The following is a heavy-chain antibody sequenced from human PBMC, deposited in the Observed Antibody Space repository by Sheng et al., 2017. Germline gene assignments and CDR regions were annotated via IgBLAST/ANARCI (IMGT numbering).Heavy chain of an antibody. Sequence: QVQLVQSGAEVKKPGSSVKVSCKASGGTFSSYAISWVRQAPGQGLEWMGGIIPILGIANYAQKFQGRVTITADKSTSTAYMELSSLRSEDTAVYYCARVSTSCYGYSSGCPADYWGQGTLVTVSS. V-gene: IGHV1-69*04. CDR1: GGTFSSYA. J-gene: IGHJ4*02. CDR3: ARVSTSCYGYSSGCPADY. D-gene: IGHD2-2*01. CDR2: IIPILGIA.